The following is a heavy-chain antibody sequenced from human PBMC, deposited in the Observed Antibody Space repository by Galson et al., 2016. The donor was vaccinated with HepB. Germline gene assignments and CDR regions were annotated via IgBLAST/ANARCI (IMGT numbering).Heavy chain of an antibody. Sequence: TLSLTCSVSGGSFSSGGYYWNWIRQNPGKGLEWIGYIYSTGSTYYNPSLKSRVTISGDTSNNQFSLTLSSVTAADTAVYYCARGYCSGGSCYHDAFDIWGQGTMVTVSS. CDR1: GGSFSSGGYY. D-gene: IGHD2-15*01. CDR2: IYSTGST. V-gene: IGHV4-31*03. CDR3: ARGYCSGGSCYHDAFDI. J-gene: IGHJ3*02.